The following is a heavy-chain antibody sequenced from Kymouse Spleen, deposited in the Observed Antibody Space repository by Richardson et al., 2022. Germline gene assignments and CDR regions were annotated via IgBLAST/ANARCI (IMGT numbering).Heavy chain of an antibody. CDR3: TRVLRYFDWSRGL*L. V-gene: IGHV3-73*02. Sequence: EVQLVESGGGLVQPGGSLKLSCAASGFTFSGSAMHWVRQASGKGLEWVGRIRSKANSYATAYAASVKGRFTISRDDSKNTAYLQMNSLKTEDTAVYYCTRVLRYFDWSRGL*LLGPGNPGHRLL. D-gene: IGHD3-9*01. J-gene: IGHJ4*02. CDR1: GFTFSGSA. CDR2: IRSKANSYAT.